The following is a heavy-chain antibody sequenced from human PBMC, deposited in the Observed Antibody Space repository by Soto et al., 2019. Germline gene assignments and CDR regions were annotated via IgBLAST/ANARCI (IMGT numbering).Heavy chain of an antibody. J-gene: IGHJ4*02. CDR2: VYYRGRS. V-gene: IGHV4-39*01. D-gene: IGHD3-16*01. CDR3: VCFLITVPTQAYFDF. Sequence: KPSKTLSLTCTVPDGSVTNSRYYWGWIRQTPGKGLEWIGSVYYRGRSYSKSSVKSRVTISIDTAKNRFSLSLISVTASDTAVYFCVCFLITVPTQAYFDFWGPGVLVT. CDR1: DGSVTNSRYY.